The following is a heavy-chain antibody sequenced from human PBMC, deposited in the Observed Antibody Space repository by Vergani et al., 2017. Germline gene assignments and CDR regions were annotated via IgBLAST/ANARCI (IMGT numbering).Heavy chain of an antibody. V-gene: IGHV1-69*01. D-gene: IGHD2-2*01. CDR1: GGTFSSYA. Sequence: QVQLVQSGAEVKKPGSSVKVSCKASGGTFSSYAISWVRQAPGQGLEWMGGLIPIFGTANYAQKFQGRVTITADESTSTAYMELSSLRSEDTAVYYWAIGADIVVVPAAFYYYYYYMDVWGKGTTVTVSS. CDR2: LIPIFGTA. CDR3: AIGADIVVVPAAFYYYYYYMDV. J-gene: IGHJ6*03.